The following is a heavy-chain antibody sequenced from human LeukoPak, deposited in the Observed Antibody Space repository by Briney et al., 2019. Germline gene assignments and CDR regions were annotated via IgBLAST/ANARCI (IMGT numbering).Heavy chain of an antibody. CDR1: GFSFSSYS. J-gene: IGHJ3*02. CDR2: ISDNGNYI. Sequence: TGGSLRLSCAAPGFSFSSYSMNWVRQAPGRGLEWVSSISDNGNYIYYADSVKGRFTISRDSAENSLYLQMNSLGAEDTAVYYCARGLYYYGTDAFDIWGQGTMVTVS. CDR3: ARGLYYYGTDAFDI. D-gene: IGHD3-16*01. V-gene: IGHV3-21*01.